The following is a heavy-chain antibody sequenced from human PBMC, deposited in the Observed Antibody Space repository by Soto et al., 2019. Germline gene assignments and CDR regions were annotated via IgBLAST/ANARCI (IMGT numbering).Heavy chain of an antibody. CDR3: ARDRGKSDLRDNIVVVPAARWRYYYYMDV. J-gene: IGHJ6*03. D-gene: IGHD2-2*01. V-gene: IGHV1-69*04. Sequence: GASVKVSCKASGGTXSSYTISWVRQAPGQGLEWMGRIIPILGIASYAQKFQGRVTITADKSTSTAYMELSSLRSEDTAVYYCARDRGKSDLRDNIVVVPAARWRYYYYMDVWGKGTTVTVSS. CDR2: IIPILGIA. CDR1: GGTXSSYT.